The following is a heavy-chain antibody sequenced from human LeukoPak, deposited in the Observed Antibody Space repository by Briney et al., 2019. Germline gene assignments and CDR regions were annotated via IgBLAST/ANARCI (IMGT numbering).Heavy chain of an antibody. V-gene: IGHV3-21*01. D-gene: IGHD4-11*01. Sequence: GGSLRLSCAASGFTFSSYGMNWVRQAPGKGLEWVSSISSSSSSYIYYADSVKGRFTISRDNAKNSLYLQMNSLRAEDTAVYYCARATVDTSGFGYWGQGTLVTVSS. CDR2: ISSSSSSYI. CDR3: ARATVDTSGFGY. J-gene: IGHJ4*02. CDR1: GFTFSSYG.